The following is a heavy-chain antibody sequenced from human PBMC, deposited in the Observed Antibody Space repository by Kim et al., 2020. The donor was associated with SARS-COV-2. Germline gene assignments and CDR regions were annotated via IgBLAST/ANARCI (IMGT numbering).Heavy chain of an antibody. CDR1: GYTFTTYG. CDR2: ISAYNGNT. Sequence: ASVKVSCKASGYTFTTYGLSWVRQAPGQGLEWMGWISAYNGNTNYARKVQGRGTMTTDTSTSTAYPEPRSLSSDDTAIDYRASKPFDYWGQGTLVPASS. CDR3: ASKPFDY. J-gene: IGHJ4*02. V-gene: IGHV1-18*01.